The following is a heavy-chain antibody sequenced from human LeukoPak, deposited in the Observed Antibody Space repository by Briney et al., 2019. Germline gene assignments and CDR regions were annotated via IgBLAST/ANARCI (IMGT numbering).Heavy chain of an antibody. Sequence: ASVKFSCKVSGYTLTELSMHWVRQAPGKGLEGMGGFDPEDGETIYAQKFQGRVTMTEDTSTDTAYMEMSSLRSEDTAVYYCATLDTAMAPYYYYYGMDVWGQGTTVTVSS. CDR3: ATLDTAMAPYYYYYGMDV. CDR1: GYTLTELS. V-gene: IGHV1-24*01. D-gene: IGHD5-18*01. CDR2: FDPEDGET. J-gene: IGHJ6*02.